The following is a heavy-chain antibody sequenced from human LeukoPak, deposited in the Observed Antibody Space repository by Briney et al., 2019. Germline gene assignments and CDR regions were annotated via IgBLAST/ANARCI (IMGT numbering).Heavy chain of an antibody. CDR2: FDPEDGET. CDR1: GYTLTELS. CDR3: ATITMVRGVMDY. V-gene: IGHV1-24*01. J-gene: IGHJ4*02. Sequence: GASVKVSCKVSGYTLTELSMHWVRQAPGKGLEWMGGFDPEDGETIYARKFQGRVTMTEDTSTDTAYMELSSLRSEDTAVYYCATITMVRGVMDYWGQGTLVTVSS. D-gene: IGHD3-10*01.